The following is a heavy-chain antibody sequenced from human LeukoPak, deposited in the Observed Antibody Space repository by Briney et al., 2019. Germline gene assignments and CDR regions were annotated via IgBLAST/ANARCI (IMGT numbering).Heavy chain of an antibody. V-gene: IGHV1-69*04. CDR2: IIPILGIA. CDR1: GGTFSSYA. D-gene: IGHD3-22*01. Sequence: RASVKVSCKASGGTFSSYAISWVRQAPGQGLEWMGRIIPILGIANYAQKFQGRVTMTRDTSTSTVYMELSSLRSEDTAVYYCARDPMEYYYDSSGYYENWGQGTLVTVSS. CDR3: ARDPMEYYYDSSGYYEN. J-gene: IGHJ4*02.